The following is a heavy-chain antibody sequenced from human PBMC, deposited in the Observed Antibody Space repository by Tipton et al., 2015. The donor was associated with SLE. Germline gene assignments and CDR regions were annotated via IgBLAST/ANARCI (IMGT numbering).Heavy chain of an antibody. CDR2: ISWNSGSI. D-gene: IGHD4-23*01. CDR3: AKDGGNYGGNSDWYFDL. V-gene: IGHV3-9*01. CDR1: GFTFDDYA. J-gene: IGHJ2*01. Sequence: RSLRLSCAASGFTFDDYAMHWVRQAPGKGLEWVSGISWNSGSIGYADSVKGRFTISRDNAKNSLYLQMNSLRAEDTALYYCAKDGGNYGGNSDWYFDLWGRGTLVTVSS.